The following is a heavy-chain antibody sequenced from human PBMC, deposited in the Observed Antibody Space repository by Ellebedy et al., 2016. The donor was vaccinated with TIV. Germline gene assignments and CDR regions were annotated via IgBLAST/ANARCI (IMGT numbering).Heavy chain of an antibody. Sequence: GESLKISCAASGFTLSKAWMNWVRQAPGKGLEWVGRIKSKTDGGTTDYAAPVKGRFIISRDDSKNTLYLQMNSLKTEDTAVYYCTTELCSSGCFPGIYWGQGTLVTVSS. D-gene: IGHD2-15*01. CDR2: IKSKTDGGTT. CDR3: TTELCSSGCFPGIY. V-gene: IGHV3-15*07. CDR1: GFTLSKAW. J-gene: IGHJ4*02.